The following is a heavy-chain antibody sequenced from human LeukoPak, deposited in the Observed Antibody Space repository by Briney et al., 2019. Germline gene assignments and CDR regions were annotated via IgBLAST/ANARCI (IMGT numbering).Heavy chain of an antibody. J-gene: IGHJ4*02. CDR3: ARDRRINTDSSFLTTGVFDS. D-gene: IGHD4-11*01. V-gene: IGHV4-59*01. CDR2: IYYSGTT. CDR1: GGSMRNYY. Sequence: PSETLSLTCTVSGGSMRNYYWSWIRQPPGKGLEWIGYIYYSGTTDYNPSLKSRVTISVDTSKNQFSLRLGSVTAADTAVYYCARDRRINTDSSFLTTGVFDSWGQGTLVTVSS.